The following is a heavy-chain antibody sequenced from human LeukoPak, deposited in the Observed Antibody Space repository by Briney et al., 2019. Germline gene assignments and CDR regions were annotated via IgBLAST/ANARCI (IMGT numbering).Heavy chain of an antibody. J-gene: IGHJ4*02. CDR2: IIPIFDTA. CDR1: GHTFTNFG. D-gene: IGHD6-19*01. Sequence: ASVKVSCKASGHTFTNFGISWVRQAPGQGLEWMGGIIPIFDTANYAQKFQGRVTITADESTSTAYMELSSLRSEDTAVYYCARYYSGWYYFDYWGQGTLVTVSS. V-gene: IGHV1-69*13. CDR3: ARYYSGWYYFDY.